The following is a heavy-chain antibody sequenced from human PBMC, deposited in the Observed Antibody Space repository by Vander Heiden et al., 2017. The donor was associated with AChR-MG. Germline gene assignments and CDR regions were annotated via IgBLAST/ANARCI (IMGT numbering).Heavy chain of an antibody. J-gene: IGHJ6*03. CDR3: AKDALRRGLLLDYMDV. CDR2: ISYDGSNK. V-gene: IGHV3-30*18. D-gene: IGHD5-12*01. Sequence: QVQLVESGGGVVQPGRSLRLPCAASGFTFSSYGMHWVRQAPGKGLEWVAVISYDGSNKYYADSVKGRFTISRDNSKNTRYLKMNSLRAEETAVYYCAKDALRRGLLLDYMDVWGKGTTVTVSS. CDR1: GFTFSSYG.